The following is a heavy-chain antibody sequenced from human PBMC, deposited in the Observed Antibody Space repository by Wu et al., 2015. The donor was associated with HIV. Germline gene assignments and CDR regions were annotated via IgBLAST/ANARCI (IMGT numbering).Heavy chain of an antibody. J-gene: IGHJ4*02. CDR3: ARSHKWLQLRXQGNFDY. V-gene: IGHV1/OR15-1*04. CDR1: GYIFSDYY. D-gene: IGHD6-19*01. CDR2: INPRNGDT. Sequence: QVQLVQSESEVKKPGASVKVSCKASGYIFSDYYIYWVRQAPGQGLEWMGWINPRNGDTSYAQDFKGRFSMTRDMSLITVYMEMKRLTSEDTAIYFCARSHKWLQLRXQGNFDYWGQGTLVTVSS.